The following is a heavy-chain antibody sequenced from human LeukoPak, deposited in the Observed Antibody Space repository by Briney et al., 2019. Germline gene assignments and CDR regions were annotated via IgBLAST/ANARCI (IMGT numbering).Heavy chain of an antibody. CDR1: GGSFSGYY. D-gene: IGHD3-10*01. CDR2: FNHSGST. Sequence: SSETLSLTCAVYGGSFSGYYWSWIRQPPGKGLEGIGEFNHSGSTNYNPSLKSRVTISVDTSKNQFSLKLSSVTAADTAVYYCARDYYYGSGSQQNGMDVWGKGTTVTVSS. V-gene: IGHV4-34*01. CDR3: ARDYYYGSGSQQNGMDV. J-gene: IGHJ6*04.